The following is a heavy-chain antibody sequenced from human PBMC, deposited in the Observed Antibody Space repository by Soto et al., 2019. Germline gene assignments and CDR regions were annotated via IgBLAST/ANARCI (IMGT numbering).Heavy chain of an antibody. CDR3: ARGRGCSGGSCKGDLFDP. V-gene: IGHV3-30-3*01. D-gene: IGHD2-15*01. CDR2: ISYDGSNK. J-gene: IGHJ5*02. CDR1: GFTFSSYA. Sequence: GGSLRLSCAASGFTFSSYAMHWVRQAPGKGLEWVAVISYDGSNKYYADSVKGRFTISRDNSKNTLYLQMNSLRAEDTAVYYCARGRGCSGGSCKGDLFDPWSQRSMVTVSA.